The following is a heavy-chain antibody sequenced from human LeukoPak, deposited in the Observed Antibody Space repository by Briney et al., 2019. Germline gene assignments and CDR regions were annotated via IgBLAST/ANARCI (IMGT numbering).Heavy chain of an antibody. D-gene: IGHD3-22*01. Sequence: RTGGSLRLSCAASGFTFSSYAMSWVRQVPGKGLEWVSGINWNGGSTGYADSVKGRFTISRDNAKNSLYLQMNSLRAEDTALYYCARVDGSNYYFSLDYWGQGTLVTVSS. CDR1: GFTFSSYA. CDR2: INWNGGST. J-gene: IGHJ4*02. V-gene: IGHV3-20*04. CDR3: ARVDGSNYYFSLDY.